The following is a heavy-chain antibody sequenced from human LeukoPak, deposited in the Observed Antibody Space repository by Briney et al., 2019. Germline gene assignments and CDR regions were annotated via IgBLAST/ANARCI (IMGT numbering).Heavy chain of an antibody. CDR3: ARGEVSTEWELLQDYYYMDV. CDR2: IYHSGRT. J-gene: IGHJ6*03. D-gene: IGHD1-26*01. CDR1: GYSISSGYY. V-gene: IGHV4-38-2*02. Sequence: SETLSLTCSVSGYSISSGYYWGWIRQPPGKGLEWIGSIYHSGRTYYNPSLKSRVNISVDTSKNQFSLKLSSVTAADTAVYYCARGEVSTEWELLQDYYYMDVWGKGTTVTISS.